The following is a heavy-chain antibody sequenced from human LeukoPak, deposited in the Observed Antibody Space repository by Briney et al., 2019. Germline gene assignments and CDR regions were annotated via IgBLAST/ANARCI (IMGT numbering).Heavy chain of an antibody. CDR2: ISGSGGST. V-gene: IGHV3-23*01. J-gene: IGHJ3*02. CDR1: GFIFSDYE. Sequence: PGGSLRLSCEASGFIFSDYEMIWVRQAPGKGLEWVSAISGSGGSTYYADSVKDRFTISRDNSKNTLYLQMNSLRAEDTAVYYCAKETASGYGAFDIWGQGTMVTVSS. CDR3: AKETASGYGAFDI. D-gene: IGHD3-22*01.